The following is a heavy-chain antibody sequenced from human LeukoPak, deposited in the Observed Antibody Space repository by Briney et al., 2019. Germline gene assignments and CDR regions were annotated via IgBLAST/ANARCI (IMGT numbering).Heavy chain of an antibody. J-gene: IGHJ4*02. CDR1: GFTFSSYA. CDR2: ISGSGDST. D-gene: IGHD6-19*01. V-gene: IGHV3-23*01. Sequence: GGSLRLSCAASGFTFSSYAMSWVRQAPGKGLEWVSGISGSGDSTYYADSVKGRFTISRDNSKNTLYLQMNSLRAEDTAVYYCAKDGPGYSSGWYSDYWGQGTLVTVSS. CDR3: AKDGPGYSSGWYSDY.